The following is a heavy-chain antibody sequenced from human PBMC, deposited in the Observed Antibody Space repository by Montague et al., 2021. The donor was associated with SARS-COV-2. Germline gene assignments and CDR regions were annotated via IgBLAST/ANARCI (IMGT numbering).Heavy chain of an antibody. Sequence: SETLSLTCAVHGTSFSGYYWNWIRQPPGKGLEWIGEINHGGSAKYSPSPKSRLTISADTSKNQFSLKLTSVAAADTAVYYCASLRDGVVPSPILGVGSYYSYSYMDVWGRGTTVTVSS. J-gene: IGHJ6*03. CDR1: GTSFSGYY. CDR2: INHGGSA. CDR3: ASLRDGVVPSPILGVGSYYSYSYMDV. V-gene: IGHV4-34*01. D-gene: IGHD2-15*01.